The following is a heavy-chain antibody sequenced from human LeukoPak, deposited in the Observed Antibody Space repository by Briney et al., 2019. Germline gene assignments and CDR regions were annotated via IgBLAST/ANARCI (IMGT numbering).Heavy chain of an antibody. CDR3: ASMVRGGNWFDP. V-gene: IGHV4-39*01. J-gene: IGHJ5*02. CDR1: GGSISSYY. D-gene: IGHD3-10*01. Sequence: SETLSLTCTVSGGSISSYYWGWIRQPPGKGLEWIGSIYYSGSTYYNPSLKSRVTISVDTSKNQFSLKLSSVTAADTAVYYCASMVRGGNWFDPWGQGTLVTVSS. CDR2: IYYSGST.